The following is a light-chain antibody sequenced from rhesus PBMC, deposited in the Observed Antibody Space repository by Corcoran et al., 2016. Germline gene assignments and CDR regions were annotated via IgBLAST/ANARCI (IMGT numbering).Light chain of an antibody. CDR1: QGISSY. J-gene: IGKJ3*01. CDR3: QQYNSLPFT. Sequence: DIQMTQSPSSVSASVGDRVTITCRASQGISSYLAWYQQKPGKAPKLLIYYATTLQSGVPSRFSGSGSGTEFTLTISSLQPEDFATYYGQQYNSLPFTFGPGTKLDIK. V-gene: IGKV1-25*01. CDR2: YAT.